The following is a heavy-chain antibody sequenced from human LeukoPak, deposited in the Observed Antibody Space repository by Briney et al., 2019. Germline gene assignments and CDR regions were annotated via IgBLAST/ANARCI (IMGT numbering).Heavy chain of an antibody. CDR2: ISSSGSTI. D-gene: IGHD3-22*01. Sequence: PGGSLRLSCAASGFTFSDYYMSWIRQAPGKGLEWVSYISSSGSTIYYADSVKGRFTISRDSAKNSLYLQMNSLRAEDTAVYYCASLYDSSGYYLVYWGQGTLVTVSS. J-gene: IGHJ4*02. CDR3: ASLYDSSGYYLVY. CDR1: GFTFSDYY. V-gene: IGHV3-11*01.